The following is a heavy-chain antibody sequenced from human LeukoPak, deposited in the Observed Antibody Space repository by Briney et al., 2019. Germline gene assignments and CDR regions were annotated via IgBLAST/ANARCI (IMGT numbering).Heavy chain of an antibody. V-gene: IGHV3-21*01. D-gene: IGHD3-3*01. CDR2: ISSSSSYI. CDR1: GFTFSSYS. J-gene: IGHJ6*02. CDR3: ARGTIFGVVIKGENGMDV. Sequence: GGSLRLSCAASGFTFSSYSMNWVRQAPGKGLEWVSSISSSSSYIYYADSVKGRFTISRDNAKNSLYLQMNSLRAEDTAVYYCARGTIFGVVIKGENGMDVWGQGTTVIVSS.